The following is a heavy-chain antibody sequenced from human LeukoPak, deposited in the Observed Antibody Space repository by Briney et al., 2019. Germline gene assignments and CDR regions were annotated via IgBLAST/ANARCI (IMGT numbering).Heavy chain of an antibody. Sequence: GGSLRLSCAASGFSFSNYGMHWVRQAPGKGLEWVANIKIDGSVKYYADSVKGRFTISRDNAKNSVYLQMNSLRVEDTAVYYCARIGYSSSSLDYWGQGTLVTVSS. V-gene: IGHV3-7*01. J-gene: IGHJ4*02. D-gene: IGHD6-13*01. CDR3: ARIGYSSSSLDY. CDR1: GFSFSNYG. CDR2: IKIDGSVK.